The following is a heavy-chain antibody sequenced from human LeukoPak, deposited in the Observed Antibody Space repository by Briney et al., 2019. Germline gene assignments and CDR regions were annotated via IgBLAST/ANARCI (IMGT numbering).Heavy chain of an antibody. CDR3: ASGIAVAGRFDL. V-gene: IGHV4-59*01. D-gene: IGHD6-19*01. CDR1: GGSISSYY. Sequence: SETLPLTCTVSGGSISSYYWSWIRQPPGKGLEWIGYIYYSGSTNYNPSLKSRVTISVDTSKNQFSLKLSSVTAADTAVYYCASGIAVAGRFDLWGRGTLVTVSS. J-gene: IGHJ2*01. CDR2: IYYSGST.